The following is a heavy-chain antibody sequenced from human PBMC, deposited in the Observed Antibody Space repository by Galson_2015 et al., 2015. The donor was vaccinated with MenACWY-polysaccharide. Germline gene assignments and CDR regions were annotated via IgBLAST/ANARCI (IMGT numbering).Heavy chain of an antibody. D-gene: IGHD7-27*01. CDR1: GLPFGHWR. J-gene: IGHJ4*03. Sequence: SLRLSCAASGLPFGHWRMTWGRQAPGAGLECVATIKKDGSEKYYVDSVKGRFTISRDTAMDSLYLQMNSLGAEDTAVYYCSRGHLGLGLWGQGTMVTVSS. CDR3: SRGHLGLGL. V-gene: IGHV3-7*01. CDR2: IKKDGSEK.